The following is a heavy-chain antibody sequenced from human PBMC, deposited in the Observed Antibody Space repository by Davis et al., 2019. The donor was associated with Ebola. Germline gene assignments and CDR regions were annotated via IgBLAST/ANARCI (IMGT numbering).Heavy chain of an antibody. D-gene: IGHD3-10*01. J-gene: IGHJ4*02. Sequence: GESLKISCAASGFTFSSYGMHWVRQAPGKGLEWVAFIRYDGSNKYYADSVKGRFTISRDNSKNTLYLQMNSLRAEDTAMYYCANDLWFGELLSSGADYWGQGTLVTVSS. CDR1: GFTFSSYG. CDR2: IRYDGSNK. CDR3: ANDLWFGELLSSGADY. V-gene: IGHV3-30*02.